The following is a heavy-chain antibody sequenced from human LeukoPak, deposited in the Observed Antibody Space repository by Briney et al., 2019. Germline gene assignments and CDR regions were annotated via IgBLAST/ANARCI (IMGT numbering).Heavy chain of an antibody. V-gene: IGHV3-74*01. CDR2: INTDGSST. CDR1: GFTFSSYA. D-gene: IGHD6-13*01. J-gene: IGHJ4*02. Sequence: GGSLGLSCAASGFTFSSYAMSWVRQAPGKGLVWVSRINTDGSSTTYADSVKGRFTISRDNAKNSLYLQMNSLRAEDTAVYYCARVLYSNPSLDYWGQGTLVTVSS. CDR3: ARVLYSNPSLDY.